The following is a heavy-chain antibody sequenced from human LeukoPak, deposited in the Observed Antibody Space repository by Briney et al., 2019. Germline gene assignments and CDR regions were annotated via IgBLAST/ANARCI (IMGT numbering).Heavy chain of an antibody. CDR3: AREGRAGATTAFDI. CDR2: INHSGST. CDR1: GGSFSGYY. J-gene: IGHJ3*02. V-gene: IGHV4-34*01. D-gene: IGHD1-26*01. Sequence: SETLSLTCAVYGGSFSGYYWSWIRQPPGKGLEWIGEINHSGSTNYNPSLKCRVTISVDTSKNQFSLKLSSVTAAATAVYYCAREGRAGATTAFDIWGQGTMVTVSS.